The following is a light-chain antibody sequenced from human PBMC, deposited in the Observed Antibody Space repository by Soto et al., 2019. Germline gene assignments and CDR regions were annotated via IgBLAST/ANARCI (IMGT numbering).Light chain of an antibody. Sequence: QPVLTQSSSASASLGSSVKLTCTLSSGHSSYIIAWHQQQPGKAPRYLMKLEGSGSYNKGSGVPDRFSGSSSGADPYLTISNLQSEDEADYYCETWDSNTHTVFGGGTKLTVL. J-gene: IGLJ3*02. CDR1: SGHSSYI. V-gene: IGLV4-60*03. CDR3: ETWDSNTHTV. CDR2: LEGSGSY.